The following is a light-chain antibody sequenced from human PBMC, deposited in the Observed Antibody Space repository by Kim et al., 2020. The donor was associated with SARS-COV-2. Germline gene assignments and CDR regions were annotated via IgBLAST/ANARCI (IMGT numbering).Light chain of an antibody. CDR2: EDN. CDR3: QSYDSSNQGV. J-gene: IGLJ2*01. V-gene: IGLV6-57*03. CDR1: SGRIASND. Sequence: KTVTLSCTRSSGRIASNDVQWYQQRTGSAPTTVIYEDNQRPSGVPDRFSGSIDSSSNSASLTISGLKTEDEADYYCQSYDSSNQGVFGGGTQLTVL.